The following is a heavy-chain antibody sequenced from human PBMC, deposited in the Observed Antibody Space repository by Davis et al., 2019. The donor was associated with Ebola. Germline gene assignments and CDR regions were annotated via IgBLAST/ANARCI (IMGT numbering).Heavy chain of an antibody. CDR2: IWYDGSNK. Sequence: GGSLRLSCAASGFTFSSYGMHWVRQAPGKGLEWVAVIWYDGSNKYYADSVKGRFTISRDNSKNTLYLQMNSLRAEDTAVYYCAKRRRVAALYYYYGMDVWGQGTTVTVSS. J-gene: IGHJ6*02. V-gene: IGHV3-33*06. D-gene: IGHD6-6*01. CDR1: GFTFSSYG. CDR3: AKRRRVAALYYYYGMDV.